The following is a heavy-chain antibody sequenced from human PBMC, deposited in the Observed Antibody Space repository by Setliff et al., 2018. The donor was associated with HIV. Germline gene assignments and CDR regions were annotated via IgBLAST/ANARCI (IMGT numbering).Heavy chain of an antibody. CDR2: INHTGST. V-gene: IGHV4-34*01. CDR1: GGSFSGSY. J-gene: IGHJ1*01. Sequence: SETLSLTCAVYGGSFSGSYWSWIRQPPGKGLEWIGEINHTGSTNYNPSLTSRVTISVDTSKNQFSLKLSSVTAADTAVFYCARGPYAEYFQEWGQGTLVTVSS. CDR3: ARGPYAEYFQE.